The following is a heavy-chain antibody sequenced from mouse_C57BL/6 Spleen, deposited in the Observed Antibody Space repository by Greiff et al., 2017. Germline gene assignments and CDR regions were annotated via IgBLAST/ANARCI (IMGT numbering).Heavy chain of an antibody. CDR1: GFTFSDYY. CDR2: INYDGSST. D-gene: IGHD2-3*01. J-gene: IGHJ3*01. CDR3: ARDDGYPSWFAY. Sequence: EVQLVESEGGLVQPGSSMKLSCTASGFTFSDYYMAWVRQAPEKGLEWVANINYDGSSTYYLDSLKSRFIISRDNAKIILYLQMSSLKSEDTATYYCARDDGYPSWFAYWGQGTLVTVSA. V-gene: IGHV5-16*01.